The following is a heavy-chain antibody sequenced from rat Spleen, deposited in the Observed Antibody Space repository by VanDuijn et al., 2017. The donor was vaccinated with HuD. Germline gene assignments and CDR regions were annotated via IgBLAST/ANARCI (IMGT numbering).Heavy chain of an antibody. CDR3: ARHGYGGYSGPFAY. Sequence: EVQLVESGGGLVQPGRSLKLSCAASGFTFSDYYMAWVRQAPKKGLEWVASISYDGSSTYYRDSVKGQFTISRDNAKSTQYQQMDSLRSEDTATYYCARHGYGGYSGPFAYWGQGTLVTVSS. J-gene: IGHJ3*01. CDR1: GFTFSDYY. V-gene: IGHV5-7*01. CDR2: ISYDGSST. D-gene: IGHD1-11*01.